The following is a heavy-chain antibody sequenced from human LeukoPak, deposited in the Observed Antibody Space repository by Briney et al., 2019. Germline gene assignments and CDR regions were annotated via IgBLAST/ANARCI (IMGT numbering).Heavy chain of an antibody. J-gene: IGHJ1*01. CDR3: AKSPMVHRAEYSQH. D-gene: IGHD3-10*01. V-gene: IGHV3-23*01. CDR1: GFTFSSYA. Sequence: GGSLRLSCAASGFTFSSYAMSWVRQAPGKGLEWVSAISGSGGSTYYADSVKGRFTISRDNSKNTLYLQMNSLRAEDTAVYYCAKSPMVHRAEYSQHWGQGTLVTVSS. CDR2: ISGSGGST.